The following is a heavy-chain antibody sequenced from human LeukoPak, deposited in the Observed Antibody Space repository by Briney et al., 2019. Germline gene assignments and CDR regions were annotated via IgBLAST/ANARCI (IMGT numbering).Heavy chain of an antibody. CDR3: ARDKGLAANYYYYGMDV. CDR2: IKQDGSEK. Sequence: GGSVRLSCAASGFTFSSYWMSWVRQAPGKGLEWVANIKQDGSEKYYVDSVKGRFTISRDNAKNSLYLQLDSLRAEDTAVYYCARDKGLAANYYYYGMDVWGQGSTVTVSS. D-gene: IGHD6-25*01. CDR1: GFTFSSYW. V-gene: IGHV3-7*01. J-gene: IGHJ6*02.